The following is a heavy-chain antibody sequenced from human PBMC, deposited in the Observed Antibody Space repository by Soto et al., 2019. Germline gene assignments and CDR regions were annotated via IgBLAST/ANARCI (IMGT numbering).Heavy chain of an antibody. J-gene: IGHJ6*03. D-gene: IGHD2-21*02. CDR2: IIPIFGTA. Sequence: ASVKVSCKASGGTFSSYAISWVRQAPGQGLEWMGGIIPIFGTANYAQKFQGRVTITADESTSTAYMELSSLRSEDTAVYYCGRGRLRQDYYMDVWGKGTTVTVSS. CDR3: GRGRLRQDYYMDV. V-gene: IGHV1-69*13. CDR1: GGTFSSYA.